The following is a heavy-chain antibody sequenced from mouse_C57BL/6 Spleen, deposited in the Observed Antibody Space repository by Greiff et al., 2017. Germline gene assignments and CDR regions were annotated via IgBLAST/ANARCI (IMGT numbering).Heavy chain of an antibody. CDR2: IHPNSGST. D-gene: IGHD3-1*01. J-gene: IGHJ2*01. Sequence: QVQLQQPGAELVKPGASVKLSCKASGYTFTSYWMHWVKQRPGQGLEWIGMIHPNSGSTNYNEKFKSKATLTVDKSSGTAYMQLSSLTSEDSAVYYCARGGSRLGFDYWGQGTTLTVSS. CDR3: ARGGSRLGFDY. CDR1: GYTFTSYW. V-gene: IGHV1-64*01.